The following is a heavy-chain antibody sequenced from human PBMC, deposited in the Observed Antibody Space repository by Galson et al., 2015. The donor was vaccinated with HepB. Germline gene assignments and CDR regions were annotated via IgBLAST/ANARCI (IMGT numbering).Heavy chain of an antibody. Sequence: SLRLSCAASGFTFSSYGMHWVRQAPGKGLEWVAVISYDGSNKYYADSVKGRFTISRDNSKNTLYLQMNSLRAEDTTVYYCAKDVFMTTVTTDYYYYYGMDVWGQGTTVTVSS. V-gene: IGHV3-30*18. J-gene: IGHJ6*02. CDR2: ISYDGSNK. CDR3: AKDVFMTTVTTDYYYYYGMDV. CDR1: GFTFSSYG. D-gene: IGHD4-17*01.